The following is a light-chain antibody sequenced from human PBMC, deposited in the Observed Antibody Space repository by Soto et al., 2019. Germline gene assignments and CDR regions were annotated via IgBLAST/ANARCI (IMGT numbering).Light chain of an antibody. J-gene: IGKJ1*01. CDR3: QQYGSSPST. CDR2: GAS. Sequence: EIVLTQSPGTLSLSPGERATLSCRASQSVRSSNLAWYRQKPGQAPRLLIYGASSRATGIPDRFSGSGSGTDFTLTISRLEPEDFAVYYCQQYGSSPSTFGQGTKVDIK. V-gene: IGKV3-20*01. CDR1: QSVRSSN.